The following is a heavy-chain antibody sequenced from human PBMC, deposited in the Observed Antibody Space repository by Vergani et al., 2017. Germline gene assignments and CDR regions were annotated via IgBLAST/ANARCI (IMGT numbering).Heavy chain of an antibody. CDR2: IYYSGST. CDR3: EGRPFPDTYYYYYSMDV. J-gene: IGHJ6*02. Sequence: QVQLQQWGAGLLKPSETLSLTCTVSGGSISSSSYYWGWIRQPPGKGLEWIGSIYYSGSTYYNPSLKSRVTISVDTSKNQFSLKLSSVTAADTAVYYCEGRPFPDTYYYYYSMDVWGQGTTVTVSS. CDR1: GGSISSSSYY. V-gene: IGHV4-39*01. D-gene: IGHD1-14*01.